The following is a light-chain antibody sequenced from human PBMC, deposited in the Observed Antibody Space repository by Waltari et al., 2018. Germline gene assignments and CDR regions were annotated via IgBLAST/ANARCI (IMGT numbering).Light chain of an antibody. CDR1: RGISNW. CDR3: QQANSFPPT. CDR2: AAS. J-gene: IGKJ2*01. Sequence: DIQMTQSPTSVCASVGDRVTITRRASRGISNWLAWYQQKSGQAPKLLIDAASNLQSGVPSRFSGSGAATDFTLTINSLQPEDFATYYCQQANSFPPTFGQGTKVEIK. V-gene: IGKV1-12*01.